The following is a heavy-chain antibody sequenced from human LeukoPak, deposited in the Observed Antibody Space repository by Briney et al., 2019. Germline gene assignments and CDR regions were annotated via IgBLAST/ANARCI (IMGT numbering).Heavy chain of an antibody. CDR2: ISGSGGST. Sequence: GGSLRLSCAASGFTFSSYGMSWVRQAPGKGLEWVSAISGSGGSTYYADSVKVRFTISRDNSRNTLYLQMNSLRAEDTAVYYCAKEVVTVTTFFDYWGQGTLVSVSS. CDR1: GFTFSSYG. D-gene: IGHD4-17*01. CDR3: AKEVVTVTTFFDY. V-gene: IGHV3-23*01. J-gene: IGHJ4*02.